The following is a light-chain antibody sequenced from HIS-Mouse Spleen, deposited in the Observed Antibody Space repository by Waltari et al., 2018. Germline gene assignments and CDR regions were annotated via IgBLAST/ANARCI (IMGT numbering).Light chain of an antibody. CDR3: QSADSSGTYVV. J-gene: IGLJ2*01. V-gene: IGLV3-25*03. Sequence: SYELTQPPSVSVSPGQTARITCSGDALPKQYAYWYQQKPGQAPVLVIYKDSEMPSGIPERCSGASSGTTVTLTISGVQAEDEADYYCQSADSSGTYVVFGGGTKLTVL. CDR1: ALPKQY. CDR2: KDS.